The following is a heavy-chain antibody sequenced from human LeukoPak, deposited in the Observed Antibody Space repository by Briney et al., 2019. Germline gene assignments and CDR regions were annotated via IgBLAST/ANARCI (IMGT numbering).Heavy chain of an antibody. D-gene: IGHD1-1*01. CDR3: ARHIGLERRSPKRNDAFDI. Sequence: SETLSLTCSVSGVSIKNYYWSWIRQPPGKGLEWIANIYYAGSSNYNPSLKSRVSLSIDASKNHLSLKLTSVTAADTAIYYCARHIGLERRSPKRNDAFDIWGQGTMVTVSS. J-gene: IGHJ3*02. CDR2: IYYAGSS. CDR1: GVSIKNYY. V-gene: IGHV4-59*08.